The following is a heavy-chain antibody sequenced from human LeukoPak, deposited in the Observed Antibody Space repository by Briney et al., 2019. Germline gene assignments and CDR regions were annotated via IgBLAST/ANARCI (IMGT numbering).Heavy chain of an antibody. J-gene: IGHJ6*02. CDR1: GYIFTSYG. CDR3: ARDQGRFLEWLSRYYYYGMDV. CDR2: ISAYNGNT. D-gene: IGHD3-3*01. V-gene: IGHV1-18*01. Sequence: ASVKVSCKASGYIFTSYGISWVRQAPGQGLEWMGWISAYNGNTNYAQKLQGRVTMTTDTSTGTAYMELRSLRSDDTAVYYCARDQGRFLEWLSRYYYYGMDVWGQGTTVTVSS.